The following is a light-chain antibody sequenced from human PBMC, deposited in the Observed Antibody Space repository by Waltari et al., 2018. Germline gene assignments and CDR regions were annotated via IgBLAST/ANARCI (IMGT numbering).Light chain of an antibody. CDR3: AAWDDSLNGRWV. CDR1: ASNIGHTV. J-gene: IGLJ3*02. Sequence: QSVLTQPPSASGTPGQGVTISCSGGASNIGHTVVTWYQQVPGKAPKLLIHRSDRRPEGVPDRFSGSKSGTSASLAISGLQSEDEADYYCAAWDDSLNGRWVFGGGTKVTVL. V-gene: IGLV1-44*01. CDR2: RSD.